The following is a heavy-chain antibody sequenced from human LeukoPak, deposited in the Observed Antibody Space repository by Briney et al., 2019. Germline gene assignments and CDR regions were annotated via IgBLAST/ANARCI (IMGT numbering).Heavy chain of an antibody. V-gene: IGHV3-30*18. J-gene: IGHJ2*01. CDR1: GFTFSSYG. Sequence: GGSLRLSCAASGFTFSSYGMHWVRQAPGKGLEWVAVISYDGSNKYYADSVKGRFTISRDNSKNTLYLQMNSLRAEDTAVYYCAKEVTTVTTSGNWYFDLWGRGTLVTVSS. D-gene: IGHD4-17*01. CDR3: AKEVTTVTTSGNWYFDL. CDR2: ISYDGSNK.